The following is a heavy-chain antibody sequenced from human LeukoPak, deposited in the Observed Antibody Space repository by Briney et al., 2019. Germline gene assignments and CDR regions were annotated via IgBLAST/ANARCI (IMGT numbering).Heavy chain of an antibody. D-gene: IGHD2-15*01. V-gene: IGHV1-3*01. J-gene: IGHJ5*02. CDR3: ARGVVVAARDP. CDR1: GYTFTSYA. CDR2: INAANGNP. Sequence: ASVKVSCKASGYTFTSYAIHWVRQAPGQRLEWMGWINAANGNPKYSHEFQGRATMTRDTSTRTAYMELSSLRSEDTAVYYCARGVVVAARDPWGQGTLVTVSS.